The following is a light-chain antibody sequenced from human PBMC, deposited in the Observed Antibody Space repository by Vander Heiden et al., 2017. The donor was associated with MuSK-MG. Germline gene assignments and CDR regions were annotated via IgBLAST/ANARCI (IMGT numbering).Light chain of an antibody. CDR1: NIGSKS. CDR3: QVWDSSSDQYV. V-gene: IGLV3-21*02. Sequence: SYVLTQPPSVSVAPGQTARITCGGNNIGSKSVHWYQQKPGKAPVLVVYDDSDRPSGIPERFSGSNAGNTATLTISRVEAGDEADYYCQVWDSSSDQYVFGTGTKVTVL. CDR2: DDS. J-gene: IGLJ1*01.